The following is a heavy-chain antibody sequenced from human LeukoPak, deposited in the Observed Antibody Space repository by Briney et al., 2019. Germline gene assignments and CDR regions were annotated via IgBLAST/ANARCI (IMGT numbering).Heavy chain of an antibody. CDR3: ARDCSGGSCYYDY. V-gene: IGHV1-69*04. J-gene: IGHJ4*02. Sequence: SVKVSCKASGYTFTGYYMHWVRQAPGQGLEWMGRIIPILGIANYAQKFQGRVTITADKSTSTAYMELSSLRSEDTAVYYCARDCSGGSCYYDYWGQGTLVTVSS. D-gene: IGHD2-15*01. CDR2: IIPILGIA. CDR1: GYTFTGYY.